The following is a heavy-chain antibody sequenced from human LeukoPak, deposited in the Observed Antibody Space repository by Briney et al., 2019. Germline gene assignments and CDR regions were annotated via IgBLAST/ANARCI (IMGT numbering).Heavy chain of an antibody. Sequence: ASVKVSCKASGYTFTSYDINWVRQATGQGLEWMGWMNPNSGNTGYVQKFQGRVTMTRNTSISTAYMELSSLRSEDTAVYYCARVRAAALDYWGQGTLVTVSS. D-gene: IGHD6-13*01. CDR1: GYTFTSYD. J-gene: IGHJ4*02. CDR3: ARVRAAALDY. V-gene: IGHV1-8*01. CDR2: MNPNSGNT.